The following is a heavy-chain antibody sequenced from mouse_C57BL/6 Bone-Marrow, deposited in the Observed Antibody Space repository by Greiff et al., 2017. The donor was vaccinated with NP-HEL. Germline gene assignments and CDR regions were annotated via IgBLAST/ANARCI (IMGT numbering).Heavy chain of an antibody. J-gene: IGHJ4*01. V-gene: IGHV14-4*01. CDR1: GFNIKDDY. Sequence: EVQLQQSGAELVRPGASVKLSCIVSGFNIKDDYMHWVKQRPEQGLEWIGWIDPENGDPESAPKFPGKATIPADPSSNTAYLQLCSLTSEDTAVYYCTTGGSSPYAMDYWGQGTSVTVSS. CDR3: TTGGSSPYAMDY. D-gene: IGHD1-1*01. CDR2: IDPENGDP.